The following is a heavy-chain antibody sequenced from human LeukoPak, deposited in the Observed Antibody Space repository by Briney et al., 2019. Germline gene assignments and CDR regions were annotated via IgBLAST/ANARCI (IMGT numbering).Heavy chain of an antibody. D-gene: IGHD2-15*01. J-gene: IGHJ6*02. CDR2: INPNSGGT. CDR3: ARVVVVAATPLYYYGMDV. Sequence: KPGASVKVSCKASRYTFTGYYMHWVRQAPGQGLEWMGWINPNSGGTNYAQKFQGRVTMTRDTSISTAYMELSRLRSDDTAVYYCARVVVVAATPLYYYGMDVWGQGTTVTVSS. CDR1: RYTFTGYY. V-gene: IGHV1-2*02.